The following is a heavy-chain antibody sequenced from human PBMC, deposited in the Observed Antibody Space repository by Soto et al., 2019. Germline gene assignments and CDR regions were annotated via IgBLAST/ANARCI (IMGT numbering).Heavy chain of an antibody. Sequence: GGSLRLSCAASGFTFSDHFMDWVRQAPGKGLEWVGRIRNKAKSYTTQYAASVKGRFTISRDDSQNSLYLQMNSLGTGDTALYYCVRVNYYDSSDSSLDAFDIWGQGTMVT. D-gene: IGHD3-22*01. CDR3: VRVNYYDSSDSSLDAFDI. CDR1: GFTFSDHF. CDR2: IRNKAKSYTT. J-gene: IGHJ3*02. V-gene: IGHV3-72*01.